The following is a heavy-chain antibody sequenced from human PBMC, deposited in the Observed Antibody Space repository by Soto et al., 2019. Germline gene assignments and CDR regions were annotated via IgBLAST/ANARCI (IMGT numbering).Heavy chain of an antibody. CDR3: AKGSASGSPYYFDY. Sequence: GGALRLSCAASGFTFSNYAMSWVRQAPGQGLEWISAITGSGGSTYHADSVKGRFIISRDNSKNTLYLQMNSLRAEDTAIYYCAKGSASGSPYYFDYWGQGTLVTVSS. D-gene: IGHD6-25*01. CDR1: GFTFSNYA. V-gene: IGHV3-23*01. CDR2: ITGSGGST. J-gene: IGHJ4*02.